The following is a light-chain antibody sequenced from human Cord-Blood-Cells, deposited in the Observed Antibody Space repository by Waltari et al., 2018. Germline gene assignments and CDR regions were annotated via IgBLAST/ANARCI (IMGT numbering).Light chain of an antibody. Sequence: DIQLTQSPSFLSASVGDRVPITCRAGQGISSYLAWYQQRPGKAPKLLIYAASTLQSGVPSRFSGSGSGTEFTLTISSLQPEDFATYYCQQLNSPLTFGGGTKVEIK. CDR1: QGISSY. CDR2: AAS. CDR3: QQLNSPLT. J-gene: IGKJ4*01. V-gene: IGKV1-9*01.